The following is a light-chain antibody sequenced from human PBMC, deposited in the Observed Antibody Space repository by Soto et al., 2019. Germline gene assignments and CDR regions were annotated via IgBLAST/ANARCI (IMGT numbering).Light chain of an antibody. CDR3: QKYNNWPPWT. CDR1: QSVSSN. CDR2: GAS. V-gene: IGKV3-15*01. J-gene: IGKJ1*01. Sequence: IVMTQSPATLSVSPGERATLSCRASQSVSSNLAWYQQKPGQAPRLLIYGASTRATGSPARFSGSGSGTEFPLTISGLQFEDFPVYYCQKYNNWPPWTFGQGTKVEIK.